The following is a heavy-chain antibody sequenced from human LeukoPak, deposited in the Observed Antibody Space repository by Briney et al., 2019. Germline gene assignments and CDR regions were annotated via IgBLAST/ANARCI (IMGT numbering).Heavy chain of an antibody. CDR1: GFTFSSYA. CDR3: ARDLRRWLQYLFDY. D-gene: IGHD5-24*01. Sequence: PGGSPRLSCAASGFTFSSYAMHWVRQAPGKGLEWVAVISYDGSNKYYADSVKGRFTISRDNSKNTLYLQMNSLRAEDTAVYYCARDLRRWLQYLFDYWGQGTLVTVSS. J-gene: IGHJ4*02. V-gene: IGHV3-30*04. CDR2: ISYDGSNK.